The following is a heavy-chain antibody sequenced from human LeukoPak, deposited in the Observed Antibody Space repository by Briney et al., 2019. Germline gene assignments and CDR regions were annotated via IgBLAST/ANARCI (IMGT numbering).Heavy chain of an antibody. CDR3: ARDLITYYYDSSGYSFDY. D-gene: IGHD3-22*01. CDR2: INPNSGGT. J-gene: IGHJ4*02. V-gene: IGHV1-2*02. CDR1: GYTFTGYH. Sequence: ASVKVSCKASGYTFTGYHMHWVRQAPGQGLEWMGWINPNSGGTNYAQKFQGRVTMTRDTSISTAYMELSRLRSDDTAVYYCARDLITYYYDSSGYSFDYWGQGTLVTVSS.